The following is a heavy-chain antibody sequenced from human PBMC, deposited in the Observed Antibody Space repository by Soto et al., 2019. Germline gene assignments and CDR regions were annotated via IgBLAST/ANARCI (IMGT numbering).Heavy chain of an antibody. CDR2: ISYDGSNK. Sequence: PGGSLRLSCAASGFTFSSYGMHWVRQAPGKGLEWVAVISYDGSNKYYADSVKGRFTISRDNSKNTLYLQMNSLRAEDTAVYHCAKSFAPQYNWNYVNWFDPWGQGTLVTVSS. V-gene: IGHV3-30*18. J-gene: IGHJ5*02. CDR1: GFTFSSYG. CDR3: AKSFAPQYNWNYVNWFDP. D-gene: IGHD1-7*01.